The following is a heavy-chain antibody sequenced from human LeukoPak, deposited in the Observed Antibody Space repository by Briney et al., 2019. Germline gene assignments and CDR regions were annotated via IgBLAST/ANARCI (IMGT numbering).Heavy chain of an antibody. J-gene: IGHJ4*02. D-gene: IGHD5-18*01. CDR1: GFTFSDHY. CDR2: IRSNTKNYAI. Sequence: GGSLRLSCAASGFTFSDHYMDWVRQAPGKGLEWVGRIRSNTKNYAIAYAASVKGRFTISRDDSKNTAYLHMNSLKTEDTAMYCCTRFVDSTLVFDYWGQGTLVTVSS. V-gene: IGHV3-73*01. CDR3: TRFVDSTLVFDY.